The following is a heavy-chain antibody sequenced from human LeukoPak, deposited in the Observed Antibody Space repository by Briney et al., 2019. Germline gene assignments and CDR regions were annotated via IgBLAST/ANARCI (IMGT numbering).Heavy chain of an antibody. V-gene: IGHV1-8*01. D-gene: IGHD2-15*01. CDR2: MNPNSGNT. CDR3: ARGLEVAALFLGY. CDR1: GYTFTSYD. Sequence: ASVKVSCKSSGYTFTSYDINWVRQATGQGLEWMGWMNPNSGNTGYAQKFQGRVTMTRNTSISTAYMELSSLRSEDTAVYYCARGLEVAALFLGYWGQGTLVTVSS. J-gene: IGHJ4*02.